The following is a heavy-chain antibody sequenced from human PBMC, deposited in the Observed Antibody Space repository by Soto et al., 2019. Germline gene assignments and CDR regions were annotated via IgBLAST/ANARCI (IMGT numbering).Heavy chain of an antibody. D-gene: IGHD6-13*01. Sequence: QVQLVQSGAEVRKPGASIKVSCKAYGYTFTNYGISWVRQAPGQGLEWMGWINAYNGNTKSAQKLQGRVTLTTDTSTSTAYMELRSLRSDDTAVYYCARDAAAGLNDCWGQGTLVTVSS. CDR2: INAYNGNT. CDR3: ARDAAAGLNDC. V-gene: IGHV1-18*01. J-gene: IGHJ4*02. CDR1: GYTFTNYG.